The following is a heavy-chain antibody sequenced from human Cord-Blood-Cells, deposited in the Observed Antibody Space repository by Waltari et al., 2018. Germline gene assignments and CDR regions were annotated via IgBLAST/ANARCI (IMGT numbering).Heavy chain of an antibody. CDR2: ISYDGRNK. Sequence: QVQLVESGGGVVQPGRSLRLSCAAAGFTLSSYAMHWVRQAPAKGLEWVAVISYDGRNKYYADSVKGRFTISRDNSKNTLYLQMNSLRAEDTAVYYCARTVYGDYFDYWGQGTLVTVSS. CDR1: GFTLSSYA. V-gene: IGHV3-30*04. CDR3: ARTVYGDYFDY. D-gene: IGHD4-17*01. J-gene: IGHJ4*02.